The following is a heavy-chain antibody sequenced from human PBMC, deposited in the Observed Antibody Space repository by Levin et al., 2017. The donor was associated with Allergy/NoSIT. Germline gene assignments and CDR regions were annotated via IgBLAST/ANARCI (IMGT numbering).Heavy chain of an antibody. V-gene: IGHV1-69*13. CDR1: GGTFSSYA. J-gene: IGHJ4*02. CDR2: IIPIFGTA. D-gene: IGHD6-13*01. Sequence: EASVKVSCKASGGTFSSYAISWVRQAPGQGLEWMGGIIPIFGTANYAQKFQGRVTITADESTSTAYMELSSLRSEDTAVYYCARGKQQLGLGGTVDYWGQGTLVTVSS. CDR3: ARGKQQLGLGGTVDY.